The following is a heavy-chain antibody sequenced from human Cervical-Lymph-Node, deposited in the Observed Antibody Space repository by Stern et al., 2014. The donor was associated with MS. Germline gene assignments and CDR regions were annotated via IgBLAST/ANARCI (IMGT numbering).Heavy chain of an antibody. CDR2: MSSSGSAI. Sequence: VQLVESGGGLVKPWGSLRLSCAASGFTFSDYYMSWIRQAPAKGLESVSYMSSSGSAIYYSDSVKGRFTISRDNAKNSLYLQMNSLRAEDTAVYYCAREKGSGYYTHWGQGTLVTVSS. J-gene: IGHJ4*02. CDR1: GFTFSDYY. V-gene: IGHV3-11*01. D-gene: IGHD3/OR15-3a*01. CDR3: AREKGSGYYTH.